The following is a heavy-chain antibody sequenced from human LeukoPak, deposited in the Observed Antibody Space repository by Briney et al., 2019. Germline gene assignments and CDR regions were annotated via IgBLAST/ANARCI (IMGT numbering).Heavy chain of an antibody. D-gene: IGHD3/OR15-3a*01. CDR1: GYTFTSYY. CDR2: INPNSGGT. Sequence: GASVKVSCKASGYTFTSYYMHWVRQAPGQGLEWMGWINPNSGGTNYAQKFQGRVTMTRDTSISAAYMELSRLRSDDTAVYYCARYDFWSGSRFDYWGQGTLVTVSS. J-gene: IGHJ4*02. V-gene: IGHV1-2*02. CDR3: ARYDFWSGSRFDY.